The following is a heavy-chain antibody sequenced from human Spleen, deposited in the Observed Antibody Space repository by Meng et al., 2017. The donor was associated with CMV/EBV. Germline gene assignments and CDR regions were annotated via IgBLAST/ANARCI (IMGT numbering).Heavy chain of an antibody. CDR1: GGSFSGYY. V-gene: IGHV4-34*01. D-gene: IGHD3-22*01. J-gene: IGHJ4*02. CDR3: TRNHDYDSSGCPPDY. Sequence: YGGSFSGYYWSWVRQPPGKGLEWIGEINHSGSSKHNTSLKSRVNISVDTSKNQFSLKLSSVTAADTAVYYCTRNHDYDSSGCPPDYWGQGTLVTVSS. CDR2: INHSGSS.